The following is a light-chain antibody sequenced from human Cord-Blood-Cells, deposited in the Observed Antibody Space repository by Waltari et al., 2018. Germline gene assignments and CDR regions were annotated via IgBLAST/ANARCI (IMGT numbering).Light chain of an antibody. V-gene: IGLV1-47*01. CDR3: AAWDDSLSGVV. J-gene: IGLJ2*01. Sequence: QSVLTQPPSASGTPGQRVTISCSGSSPNIGRTHVYWYQQLPGTAPKLLIYRNNQRPSGVPDRFSGSKSGTSASLAISGLRSEDEADYYCAAWDDSLSGVVFGGGTKLTVL. CDR2: RNN. CDR1: SPNIGRTH.